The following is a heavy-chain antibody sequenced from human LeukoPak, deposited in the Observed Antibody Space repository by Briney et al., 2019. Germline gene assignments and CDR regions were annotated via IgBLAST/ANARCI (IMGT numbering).Heavy chain of an antibody. Sequence: ASVKVSCKASGGTFSSYAISWVRQAPGQGLEWMGIINPSGGSTSYAQKFQGRVTMTRDTSTSTVYMELSSLRSEDTAVYYCARGGLDYGDLDYWGQGTLVTVSS. CDR1: GGTFSSYA. CDR3: ARGGLDYGDLDY. D-gene: IGHD3-16*01. CDR2: INPSGGST. J-gene: IGHJ4*02. V-gene: IGHV1-46*01.